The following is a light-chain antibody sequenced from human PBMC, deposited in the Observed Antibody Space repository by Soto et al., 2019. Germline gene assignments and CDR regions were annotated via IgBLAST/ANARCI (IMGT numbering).Light chain of an antibody. J-gene: IGLJ2*01. CDR2: RNN. Sequence: QSVLTQPPSASGTPGQRVTISCSGSSSNIGSNYVYWYQQLPGTAPKLLIYRNNQWPSGVPERLSGSKSGTSASLAISGPRSEDEADDYCAAWDDGLSGVVLGGGTKLTVL. V-gene: IGLV1-47*01. CDR1: SSNIGSNY. CDR3: AAWDDGLSGVV.